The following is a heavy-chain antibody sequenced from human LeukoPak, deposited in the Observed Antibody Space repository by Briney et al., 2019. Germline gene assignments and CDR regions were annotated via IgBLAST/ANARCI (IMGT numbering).Heavy chain of an antibody. V-gene: IGHV1-46*03. Sequence: GASVKVSCKASGYTFTSYYMHWVRHAPGQGLEWMGIINTSGGSTSYAQKFQGRVTMTRDTSPSTVYMELSSLRSEDTAVYYCARVGRYCRSTSCYTGEYFQHWGQGTLVTVSS. CDR2: INTSGGST. CDR3: ARVGRYCRSTSCYTGEYFQH. J-gene: IGHJ1*01. D-gene: IGHD2-2*02. CDR1: GYTFTSYY.